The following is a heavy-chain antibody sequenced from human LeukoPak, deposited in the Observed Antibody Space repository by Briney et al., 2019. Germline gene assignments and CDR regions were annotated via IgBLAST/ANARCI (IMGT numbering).Heavy chain of an antibody. Sequence: SETLSLTCTVPGGSISSYYWSWIRQPPGKGLEWIGYIFHTGTTNYNPSLKSRVTISVDTSKNQFSLKLRSVTAADTAVYYCSRLVVGDTPNFDYWGQGTLVTVSS. CDR2: IFHTGTT. V-gene: IGHV4-59*08. CDR1: GGSISSYY. CDR3: SRLVVGDTPNFDY. D-gene: IGHD2-15*01. J-gene: IGHJ4*02.